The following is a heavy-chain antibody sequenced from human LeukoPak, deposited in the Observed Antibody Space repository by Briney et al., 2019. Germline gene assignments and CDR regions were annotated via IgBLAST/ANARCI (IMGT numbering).Heavy chain of an antibody. CDR2: INHGGFT. J-gene: IGHJ3*02. CDR1: GASLSGYY. CDR3: ARSHLWPSGTFDI. V-gene: IGHV4-34*01. Sequence: SETLSLTSAVSGASLSGYYWSWIRQSPGKGLEWIGEINHGGFTNYNPSLKSRVTISVDTSRNQIALRLSSLTAADTAVYFCARSHLWPSGTFDIWGQGTVVAVSS. D-gene: IGHD5-18*01.